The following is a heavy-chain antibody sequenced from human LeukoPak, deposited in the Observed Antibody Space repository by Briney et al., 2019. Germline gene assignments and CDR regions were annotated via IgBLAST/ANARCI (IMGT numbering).Heavy chain of an antibody. CDR2: ISYDGSNK. D-gene: IGHD3-10*02. Sequence: GGTLRLSCAASGFTFSSYGMSWVRQAPGKGLEWVAVISYDGSNKYYADSVKGRFTISRDNSKNTLYLQMNSLRAEDTAVYYCAKAQSKAVPNYYYMDVWGKGTTVTVSS. CDR1: GFTFSSYG. J-gene: IGHJ6*03. V-gene: IGHV3-30*18. CDR3: AKAQSKAVPNYYYMDV.